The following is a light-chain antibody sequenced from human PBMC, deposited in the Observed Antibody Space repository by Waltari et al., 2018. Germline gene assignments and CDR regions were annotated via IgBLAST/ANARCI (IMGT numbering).Light chain of an antibody. CDR2: GAS. Sequence: ELVMTQSPATLSVSPGERATLSCRASQSVSSNLAWYQQKPGQAPRLLIYGASTRATGVPARFSGSGSGTEYTLTISSLQSEDFAVYYCHHYNNWPLTFGGGTKVEIK. CDR3: HHYNNWPLT. V-gene: IGKV3-15*01. J-gene: IGKJ4*01. CDR1: QSVSSN.